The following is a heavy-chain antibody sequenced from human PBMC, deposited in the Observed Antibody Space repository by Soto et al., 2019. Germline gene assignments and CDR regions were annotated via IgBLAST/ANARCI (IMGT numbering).Heavy chain of an antibody. V-gene: IGHV1-46*03. CDR2: INPSGGST. Sequence: GASVKVSCKASGYTFTSYYMHWVRQAPGQGLEWMGIINPSGGSTSYAQKFQGRVTMTRDTSTSTVYMELSSLRSEDTAVYYCARAYGIAAAWASEYFQHWGQGTLVTVSS. D-gene: IGHD6-13*01. CDR1: GYTFTSYY. CDR3: ARAYGIAAAWASEYFQH. J-gene: IGHJ1*01.